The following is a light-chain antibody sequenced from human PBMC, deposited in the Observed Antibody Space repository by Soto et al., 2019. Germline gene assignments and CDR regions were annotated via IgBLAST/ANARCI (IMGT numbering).Light chain of an antibody. Sequence: DIQMTQSPYTLSASAGDRVTITCRASQSTSSDLAWYQQKPGKAPKLLIYDASTLKSGVPSRFSGSGSGTEFTLTISSLQPDDFATYYCQHYNSYSEAFGQGTKVDIK. V-gene: IGKV1-5*01. J-gene: IGKJ1*01. CDR1: QSTSSD. CDR3: QHYNSYSEA. CDR2: DAS.